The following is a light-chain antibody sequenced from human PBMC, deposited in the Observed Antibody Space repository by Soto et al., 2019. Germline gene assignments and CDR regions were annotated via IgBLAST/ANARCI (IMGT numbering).Light chain of an antibody. CDR3: CSYAGSSTWV. CDR1: TSDIGSYNL. J-gene: IGLJ1*01. CDR2: EAS. V-gene: IGLV2-23*01. Sequence: QSALTQPASVSGSPGQSITISCTGTTSDIGSYNLVSWYQQHPGKVPKIIIYEASKRPSGAPCRFSGSKSGNTASLTISGLQAEDEADYYCCSYAGSSTWVFGTGTKLTVL.